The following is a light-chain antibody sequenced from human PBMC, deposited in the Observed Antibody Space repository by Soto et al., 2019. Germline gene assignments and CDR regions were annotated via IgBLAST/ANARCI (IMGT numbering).Light chain of an antibody. V-gene: IGLV2-23*02. CDR2: EVN. Sequence: QSVLTQPASVSGSPGQSITISCTGTSSDVGNYNLVSWYQQHPGRAPKLIIYEVNKWPSGYSNRFSGSKSGNTASLTISGLQAEDEADYYCCSYAGNNIHVVFGGGTKLTVL. J-gene: IGLJ2*01. CDR3: CSYAGNNIHVV. CDR1: SSDVGNYNL.